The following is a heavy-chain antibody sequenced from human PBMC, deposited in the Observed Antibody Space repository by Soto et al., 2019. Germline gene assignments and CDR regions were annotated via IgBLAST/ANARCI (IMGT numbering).Heavy chain of an antibody. J-gene: IGHJ3*02. CDR1: GFTFSSDA. D-gene: IGHD2-2*01. Sequence: EVQLLESGGGLVQPGGSLRLSCAASGFTFSSDAMSWVRQAPGKGLEWVSIIGGGGVNTYYADSVKGLFTISRDNSINALYLQMSSLRAGDTAVYYCAKGILVKPPGSRALDIWGQGTMVTVSS. CDR3: AKGILVKPPGSRALDI. V-gene: IGHV3-23*01. CDR2: IGGGGVNT.